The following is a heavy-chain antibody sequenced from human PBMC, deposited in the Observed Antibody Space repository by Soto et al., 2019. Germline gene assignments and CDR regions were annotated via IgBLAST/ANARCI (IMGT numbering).Heavy chain of an antibody. V-gene: IGHV3-23*01. CDR3: AKDRYIVVVPAAIAGNNWFDP. CDR2: ISGSGGST. CDR1: GFTFSSYA. Sequence: GGSLRLSCAASGFTFSSYAMSWVRQAPGKGLEWVSAISGSGGSTYYADSVKGRFTISRDNSKNTLYLQMNSLRAEDTAVYYCAKDRYIVVVPAAIAGNNWFDPWGQGTLVTVSS. J-gene: IGHJ5*02. D-gene: IGHD2-2*02.